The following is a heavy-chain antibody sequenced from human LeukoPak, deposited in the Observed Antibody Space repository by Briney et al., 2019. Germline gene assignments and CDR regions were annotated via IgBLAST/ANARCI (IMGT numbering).Heavy chain of an antibody. D-gene: IGHD6-13*01. Sequence: GGSLRLSCTASGFTFSDYYMTWVREAPGKGLEWVSYISGVGRTIYYADSVKGRFTISKDSAKNSLYLQMNRLRAEDTAVYYCARGQHQLVYLDNWGQGTLVTVSS. CDR2: ISGVGRTI. J-gene: IGHJ4*02. V-gene: IGHV3-11*01. CDR1: GFTFSDYY. CDR3: ARGQHQLVYLDN.